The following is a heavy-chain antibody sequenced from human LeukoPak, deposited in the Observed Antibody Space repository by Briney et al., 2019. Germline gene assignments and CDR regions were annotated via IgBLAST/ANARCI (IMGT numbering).Heavy chain of an antibody. CDR3: ARLRFLEWLRYYMDV. CDR1: GFTFSNHA. D-gene: IGHD3-3*01. J-gene: IGHJ6*03. V-gene: IGHV3-23*01. Sequence: GGSLRLSGAASGFTFSNHAMSWVRQAPGKGLEWVSTIGGSGSNTFYADSVKGRFTISRDNSKNTLYLQMNSLRAEDTAVYYCARLRFLEWLRYYMDVWGKGTTVTVSS. CDR2: IGGSGSNT.